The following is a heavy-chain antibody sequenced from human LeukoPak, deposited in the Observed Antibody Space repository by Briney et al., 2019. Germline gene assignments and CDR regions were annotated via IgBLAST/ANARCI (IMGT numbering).Heavy chain of an antibody. CDR1: EYTFTGYY. Sequence: ASVKVSCKASEYTFTGYYMHWVRQAPGQGLEWMGWINPNSGGTNYAQKFQGRVTMTRDTSISTAYMELSRLRSDDSAVYYCARGVSGIYYYYYMDVWGKGTTVTISS. CDR3: ARGVSGIYYYYYMDV. V-gene: IGHV1-2*02. CDR2: INPNSGGT. J-gene: IGHJ6*03. D-gene: IGHD1-26*01.